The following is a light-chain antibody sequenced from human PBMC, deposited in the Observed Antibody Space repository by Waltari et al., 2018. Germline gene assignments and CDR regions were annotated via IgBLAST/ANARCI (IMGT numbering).Light chain of an antibody. CDR1: ALPKKY. J-gene: IGLJ3*02. CDR3: QSIDTNNHWV. Sequence: SYDLTQPPSVSVSPGLTARITCSGDALPKKYVYWYQRKSGQAPVMVIYADTKRLSGIPERFSGSSSGTMATLTITGAQVEDEADYYCQSIDTNNHWVFGGGTKVTVL. V-gene: IGLV3-10*01. CDR2: ADT.